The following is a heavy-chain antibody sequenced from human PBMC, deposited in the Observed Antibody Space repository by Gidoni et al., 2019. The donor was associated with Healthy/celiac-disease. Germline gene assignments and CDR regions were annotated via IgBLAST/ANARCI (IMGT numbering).Heavy chain of an antibody. CDR3: ARGYKGTTRTGGMDV. CDR2: IYYSGST. Sequence: QVQLQESGPGLVKPSETLSLTCTVSGGSISSYYWSWIRQPPGKGLEWIGYIYYSGSTNYNPSLKSRVTISVDTSKNQFSLKLSSVTAADTAVYYCARGYKGTTRTGGMDVWGQGTTVTVSS. V-gene: IGHV4-59*01. D-gene: IGHD1-1*01. CDR1: GGSISSYY. J-gene: IGHJ6*02.